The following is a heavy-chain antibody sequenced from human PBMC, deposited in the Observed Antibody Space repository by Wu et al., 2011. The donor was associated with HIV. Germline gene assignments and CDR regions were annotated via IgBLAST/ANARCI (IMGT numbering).Heavy chain of an antibody. CDR1: GGTFSSYA. D-gene: IGHD3-10*01. Sequence: QVQLVQSGAEVKKPGSSVKVSCKASGGTFSSYAISWVRQAPGQGPEWMGKIIPFFGTSNYAQTFQDRVTITADESTSTAYMVLSSLRSEDTAVYYCAREYMVRGTYYFYYMDVWGKGTTVTVSS. V-gene: IGHV1-69*15. J-gene: IGHJ6*03. CDR2: IIPFFGTS. CDR3: AREYMVRGTYYFYYMDV.